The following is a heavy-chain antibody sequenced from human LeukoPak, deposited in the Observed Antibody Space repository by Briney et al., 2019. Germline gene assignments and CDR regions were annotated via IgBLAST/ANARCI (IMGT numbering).Heavy chain of an antibody. J-gene: IGHJ4*02. V-gene: IGHV4-59*08. CDR3: ARHIRSSWSPYFDY. Sequence: SETLSLTCTVSGGSISSYYWSWIRQPPGKGLEWIGYIYYSGSTNYNPSLKSRVTISVDTSKNQSSLKLSSVTAADTAVYYCARHIRSSWSPYFDYWGQGTLVTVSS. CDR2: IYYSGST. CDR1: GGSISSYY. D-gene: IGHD6-13*01.